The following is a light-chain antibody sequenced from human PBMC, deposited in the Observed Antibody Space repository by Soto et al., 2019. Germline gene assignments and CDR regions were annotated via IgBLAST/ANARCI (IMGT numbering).Light chain of an antibody. J-gene: IGLJ2*01. CDR1: SSNIGSNY. CDR2: RNN. Sequence: QSVLTQPPSASGTPGQRVTISCSGSSSNIGSNYVYWYQQLPGTAPKLLIYRNNQRPSGFPDRVSGSKSGTSASLAISGLRSEDEADYYCAAWDESLSGPVVLGGGTKLTVL. CDR3: AAWDESLSGPVV. V-gene: IGLV1-47*01.